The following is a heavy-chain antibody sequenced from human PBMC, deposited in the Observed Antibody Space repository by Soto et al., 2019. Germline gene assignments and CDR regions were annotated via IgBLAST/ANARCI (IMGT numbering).Heavy chain of an antibody. CDR2: IYPGDSDT. J-gene: IGHJ6*02. CDR1: GYSFTSYW. CDR3: ARLSSSNLPEYYYYYYGMDV. Sequence: PGESLKISCKGSGYSFTSYWIGWVRQMPGKGLEWMGIIYPGDSDTRYSPSFQGQVTISADKSISTAYLQWSSLKASDTAMYYCARLSSSNLPEYYYYYYGMDVWGQGTTVTVSS. V-gene: IGHV5-51*01. D-gene: IGHD6-13*01.